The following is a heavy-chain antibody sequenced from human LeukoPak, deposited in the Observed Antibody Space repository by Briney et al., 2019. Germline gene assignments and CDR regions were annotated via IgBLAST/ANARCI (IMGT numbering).Heavy chain of an antibody. V-gene: IGHV4-39*07. CDR3: ARECKHEDGPDPLFIDY. Sequence: SETLSLTCTVSGGSISSSSYYWGWIRQPPGKGLEWIGSIYYSGSTYYNPSLKSRVTISVDTSKNQFSLKLSSVTAADTAVYYCARECKHEDGPDPLFIDYWGQGTLVTVSS. J-gene: IGHJ4*02. D-gene: IGHD5-24*01. CDR2: IYYSGST. CDR1: GGSISSSSYY.